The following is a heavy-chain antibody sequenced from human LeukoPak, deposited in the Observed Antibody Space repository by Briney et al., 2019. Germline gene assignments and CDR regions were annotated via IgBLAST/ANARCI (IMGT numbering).Heavy chain of an antibody. D-gene: IGHD2-15*01. CDR3: ARDRLSTCSGGSCYPAAWFDP. CDR2: IYYSGST. Sequence: PSETLSLTCAVYGGSFSGYYWSWIRQHPGKGLEWIGYIYYSGSTYYNPSLKSRVTISVDTSKNQFSLKLSSVTAADTAVYYCARDRLSTCSGGSCYPAAWFDPWGQGTLVTVSS. V-gene: IGHV4-31*11. CDR1: GGSFSGYY. J-gene: IGHJ5*02.